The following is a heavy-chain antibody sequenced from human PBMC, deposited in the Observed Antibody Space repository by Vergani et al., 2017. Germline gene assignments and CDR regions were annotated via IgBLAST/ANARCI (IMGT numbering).Heavy chain of an antibody. CDR3: AKDHYDFWSGYPNLSPFDL. J-gene: IGHJ2*01. Sequence: EVQLVESGGGLVQPGRSLRLSCAASGFTFDDYAMHWVRQAPGKGLEWVSGISWNSGSIGYADSVKGRFTISRDNAKNSLYLQMNSLRAEDTALYYCAKDHYDFWSGYPNLSPFDLWGRGTLSLSPQ. V-gene: IGHV3-9*01. CDR1: GFTFDDYA. D-gene: IGHD3-3*01. CDR2: ISWNSGSI.